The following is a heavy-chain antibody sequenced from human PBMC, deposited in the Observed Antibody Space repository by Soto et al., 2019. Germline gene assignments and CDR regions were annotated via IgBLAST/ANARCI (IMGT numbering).Heavy chain of an antibody. CDR3: ARDYGVYSSRVIDY. CDR2: ISSSSSYI. J-gene: IGHJ4*02. V-gene: IGHV3-21*01. D-gene: IGHD2-8*01. CDR1: GFTFSSYT. Sequence: PGGSLRLSCAASGFTFSSYTMNWVRQAPGKGLEWVSSISSSSSYIYYADSVKCRFTISRDNAKNSLYLQMNSLRAEDTAVYYCARDYGVYSSRVIDYWGQGTLVTVSS.